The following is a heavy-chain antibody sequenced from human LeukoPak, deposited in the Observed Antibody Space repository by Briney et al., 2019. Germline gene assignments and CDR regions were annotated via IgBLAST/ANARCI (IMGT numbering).Heavy chain of an antibody. CDR2: INHSGST. Sequence: PSETLSLTCAVYGGSFSGYYWSWIRKPPGKGLEWIGEINHSGSTNYNPSLKSRVTISVDTSKNQFSLKLSSVTAADTAVYYCASTSGYDQYNWFDPWGQGTLVTVSS. CDR3: ASTSGYDQYNWFDP. V-gene: IGHV4-34*01. J-gene: IGHJ5*02. CDR1: GGSFSGYY. D-gene: IGHD5-12*01.